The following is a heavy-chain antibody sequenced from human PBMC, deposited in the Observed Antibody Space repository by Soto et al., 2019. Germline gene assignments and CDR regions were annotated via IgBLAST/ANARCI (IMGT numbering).Heavy chain of an antibody. V-gene: IGHV3-7*03. CDR3: ARDVGPITIFGEALSGYFDF. CDR1: GFSFGTYW. D-gene: IGHD3-3*01. CDR2: IKQDGSER. J-gene: IGHJ4*02. Sequence: LRLSCAVSGFSFGTYWMSWVRQAPGKGLEWLASIKQDGSERCYLDSVKGRFTISRDNAKDSLSLQMNSLRGEDTAFYYCARDVGPITIFGEALSGYFDFWGQGTLVTVSS.